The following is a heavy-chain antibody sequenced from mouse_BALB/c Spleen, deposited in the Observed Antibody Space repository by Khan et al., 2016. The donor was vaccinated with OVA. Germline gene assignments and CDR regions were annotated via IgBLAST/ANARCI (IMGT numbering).Heavy chain of an antibody. V-gene: IGHV2-6*02. Sequence: QVQLKESGPGLVAPSQSLSITCTVSGFSLTNFGVHWVRQPPGKGLEWLVLIWSDGTTTYNSALKSRLSIRKDTSKSQVFLKMNSLQTDDTAMYYCARKSYPYAMDYWGQGTSVTVSS. CDR3: ARKSYPYAMDY. CDR1: GFSLTNFG. J-gene: IGHJ4*01. CDR2: IWSDGTT.